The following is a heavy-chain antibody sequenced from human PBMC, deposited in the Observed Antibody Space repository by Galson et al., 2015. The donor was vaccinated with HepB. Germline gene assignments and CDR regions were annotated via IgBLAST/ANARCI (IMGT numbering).Heavy chain of an antibody. J-gene: IGHJ4*02. Sequence: CKASGGTFSSYTLSWVRQAPGQGLEWMGRIIPILGIANYAQKFQGRVTITADKSTSTAYMELSSLRSEDTAVYYCARDLLYYYDSSGTPSFDYWGQGTLVTVSS. CDR2: IIPILGIA. D-gene: IGHD3-22*01. V-gene: IGHV1-69*04. CDR1: GGTFSSYT. CDR3: ARDLLYYYDSSGTPSFDY.